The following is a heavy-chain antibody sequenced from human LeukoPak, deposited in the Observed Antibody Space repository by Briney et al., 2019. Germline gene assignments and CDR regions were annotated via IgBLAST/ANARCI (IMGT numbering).Heavy chain of an antibody. CDR1: GFTFDDYA. D-gene: IGHD3-10*01. CDR3: ARVVRGVIIEDDAFDI. Sequence: TGGSLRLSCAASGFTFDDYAMHWVRQAPGKGLEWVSGISWNSGSIGYADSVKGRFTISRDNAKNSLYLQMNSLRAEDTAVYYCARVVRGVIIEDDAFDIWGQGTMVTVSS. J-gene: IGHJ3*02. V-gene: IGHV3-9*01. CDR2: ISWNSGSI.